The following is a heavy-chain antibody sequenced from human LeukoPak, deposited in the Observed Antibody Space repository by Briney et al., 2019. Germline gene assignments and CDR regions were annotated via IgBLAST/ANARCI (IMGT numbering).Heavy chain of an antibody. V-gene: IGHV3-20*04. J-gene: IGHJ5*02. CDR3: ARGPAPYGGNYMDNWFDP. CDR1: GFTFDDYG. CDR2: INWNGGST. Sequence: PGGSLRLSCAASGFTFDDYGMSWVRQAPGKGLEWVSGINWNGGSTGYADSVKGRFTISRDNAKNSLYLQMNSLRAEDTAVYYCARGPAPYGGNYMDNWFDPWGQGTLVTVSS. D-gene: IGHD4-23*01.